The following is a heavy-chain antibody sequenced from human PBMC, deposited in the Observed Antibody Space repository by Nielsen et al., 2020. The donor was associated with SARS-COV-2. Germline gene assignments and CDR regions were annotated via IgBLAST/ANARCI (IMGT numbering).Heavy chain of an antibody. J-gene: IGHJ6*02. Sequence: VSCKGSGYSFTSYWIVWVRQQPGKGLEWMGIIYPGDSDTRYSPSFQGQVTISADKSISTAYLQWSSLKASDTAMYYCAVQGYCTNGVCSHYYGMDVWGQGTTVTVSS. CDR1: GYSFTSYW. CDR2: IYPGDSDT. D-gene: IGHD2-8*01. CDR3: AVQGYCTNGVCSHYYGMDV. V-gene: IGHV5-51*01.